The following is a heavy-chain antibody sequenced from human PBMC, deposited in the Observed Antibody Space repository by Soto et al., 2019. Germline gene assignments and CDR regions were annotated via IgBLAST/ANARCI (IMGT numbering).Heavy chain of an antibody. CDR2: VYNSGST. CDR1: GGSISSNY. V-gene: IGHV4-59*01. J-gene: IGHJ4*02. CDR3: ARYRREAVAGYTLDN. D-gene: IGHD6-13*01. Sequence: SETLSLTCTASGGSISSNYWTWILQPPGKGLEWIGYVYNSGSTNYNPSLKSRVTISEDTSKSQYSLKVNSMTAADTAVYYWARYRREAVAGYTLDNWGQGILVTVAS.